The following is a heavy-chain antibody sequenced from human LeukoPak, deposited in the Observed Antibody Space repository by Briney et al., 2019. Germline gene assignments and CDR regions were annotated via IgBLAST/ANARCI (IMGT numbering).Heavy chain of an antibody. Sequence: PGGSLRLSCAASGFTFSSYAMSWVRQAPGKGLEWVSAISGSGGSTYYADSVKGRFTISRDTSKSTLYLQMNSLRADHTAVYYFTKVAEYDILTGYSYYFDYWGQGTLVTVSS. D-gene: IGHD3-9*01. J-gene: IGHJ4*02. CDR1: GFTFSSYA. CDR3: TKVAEYDILTGYSYYFDY. CDR2: ISGSGGST. V-gene: IGHV3-23*01.